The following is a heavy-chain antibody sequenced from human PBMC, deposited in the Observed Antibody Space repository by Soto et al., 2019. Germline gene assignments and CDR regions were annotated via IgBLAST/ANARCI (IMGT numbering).Heavy chain of an antibody. J-gene: IGHJ4*02. V-gene: IGHV1-8*01. CDR2: MNPNSGNT. Sequence: ASVKVSCKASGYTFTSYDINWVRQATGQGLEWMGWMNPNSGNTGYAQKFQGRVTMTRNTSISTAYMELSSLRSEDTAVYYCARGPQRRNYDFWSGYLYYFDYWGQGTLVTVSS. CDR1: GYTFTSYD. D-gene: IGHD3-3*01. CDR3: ARGPQRRNYDFWSGYLYYFDY.